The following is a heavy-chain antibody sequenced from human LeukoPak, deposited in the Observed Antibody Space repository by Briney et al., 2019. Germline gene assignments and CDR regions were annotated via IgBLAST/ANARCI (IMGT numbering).Heavy chain of an antibody. CDR2: INSDGATT. D-gene: IGHD6-19*01. Sequence: GGSLRLSCAASGFTLSSYWMHWVRQAPGKGLVWVSRINSDGATTVYADSVKGRFTISRDNAKNTLYLQMNSLRAEDTAVYYCARSSGWYDYWGQGTLVTVFS. V-gene: IGHV3-74*01. CDR1: GFTLSSYW. CDR3: ARSSGWYDY. J-gene: IGHJ4*02.